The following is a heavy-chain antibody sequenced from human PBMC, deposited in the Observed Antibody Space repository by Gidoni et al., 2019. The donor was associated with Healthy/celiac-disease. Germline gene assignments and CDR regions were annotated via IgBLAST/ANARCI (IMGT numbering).Heavy chain of an antibody. Sequence: EVPLVESGVGLVQPGRSLRRSCAASCFTFDVYAMHWVRQAPGKGLEWVSGISWNSGSIGYADSVKGRFTISRDNAKNSLYLQMNSLRAEDTALYYCAKDQDYGDYLGELDYWGQGTLVTVSS. CDR3: AKDQDYGDYLGELDY. D-gene: IGHD4-17*01. CDR1: CFTFDVYA. J-gene: IGHJ4*02. V-gene: IGHV3-9*01. CDR2: ISWNSGSI.